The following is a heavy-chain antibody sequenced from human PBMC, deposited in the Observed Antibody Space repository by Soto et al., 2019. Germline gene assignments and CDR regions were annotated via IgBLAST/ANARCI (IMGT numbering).Heavy chain of an antibody. J-gene: IGHJ4*02. V-gene: IGHV3-48*01. CDR2: ISSSSSTI. D-gene: IGHD3-9*01. Sequence: PGGSLRLSCAASGFTFSSYSMNWVRQAPGKGLEWVSYISSSSSTIYYADSVKGRFTISRDNAKNSLYLQMNSLRAEDTAVYYCARGSGDFDWLPETDFDYWGQGTLVTVSS. CDR3: ARGSGDFDWLPETDFDY. CDR1: GFTFSSYS.